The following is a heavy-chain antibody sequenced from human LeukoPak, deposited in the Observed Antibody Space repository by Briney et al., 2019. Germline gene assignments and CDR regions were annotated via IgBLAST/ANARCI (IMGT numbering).Heavy chain of an antibody. CDR3: AREERTRNWFDT. V-gene: IGHV1-18*01. CDR2: ISAYNGNT. J-gene: IGHJ5*02. CDR1: GYTFTSYG. Sequence: ASVKVSCKASGYTFTSYGIGWVRQAPGQGLEWMGWISAYNGNTNYAQKLQGRVTMTTDTSTSTAYMELRSLRSDDTAVYYCAREERTRNWFDTWGQGTLVTVSS.